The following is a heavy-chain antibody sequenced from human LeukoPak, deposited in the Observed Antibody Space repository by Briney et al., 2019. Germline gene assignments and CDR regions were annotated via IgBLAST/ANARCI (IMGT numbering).Heavy chain of an antibody. V-gene: IGHV4-30-4*08. CDR1: GGSISSGDYY. D-gene: IGHD1-26*01. CDR3: AKWELHLKAFDI. J-gene: IGHJ3*02. Sequence: PSETLSLTCAVSGGSISSGDYYWSWIRQPPGKGLEWIGYIYYSGSTYYNPSLKSRVTISVDTSKNQFSLKLSSVTAADTAVYYCAKWELHLKAFDIWGQGTMVTVSS. CDR2: IYYSGST.